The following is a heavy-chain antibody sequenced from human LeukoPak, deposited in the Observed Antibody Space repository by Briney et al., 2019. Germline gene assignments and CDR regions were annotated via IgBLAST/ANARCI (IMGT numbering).Heavy chain of an antibody. V-gene: IGHV3-48*01. CDR2: ISSSSSTI. J-gene: IGHJ4*02. Sequence: GGSLRLSCAASGFTFSSYSMNWVRQAPGKGLEWVSYISSSSSTIYYADSVKGRFTISRDNAKNTLYLQMNSLRAEDTAVYYCAKGPPTAYWGQGTLVTVSS. CDR3: AKGPPTAY. CDR1: GFTFSSYS.